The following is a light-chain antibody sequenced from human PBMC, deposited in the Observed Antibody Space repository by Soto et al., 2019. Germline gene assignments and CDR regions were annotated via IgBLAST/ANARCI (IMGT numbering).Light chain of an antibody. CDR2: RSN. CDR3: ASWDASLNGWV. J-gene: IGLJ3*02. Sequence: QSVLTQPPSASGTPGQRVTISCSGSMSNIGSDTVNWYQQLPGTAPKLLIHRSNQRPSGVPGRFSGSKSGTSASLAISGLQPEDEADYHCASWDASLNGWVFGGGTKVTVL. V-gene: IGLV1-44*01. CDR1: MSNIGSDT.